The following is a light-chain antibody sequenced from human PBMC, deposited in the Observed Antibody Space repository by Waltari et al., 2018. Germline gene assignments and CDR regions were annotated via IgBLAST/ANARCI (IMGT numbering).Light chain of an antibody. J-gene: IGLJ2*01. V-gene: IGLV2-8*01. Sequence: QSALTQPPSASGSPGQSVTISCTGTSSDVGGYDYVSWYQHQPGQVPKILIYEVNKRPSGVPYRFSGFKSGNTASLTVSGLQAEDEADYYCSSYVVNNYVVFGRGTKLTVL. CDR1: SSDVGGYDY. CDR3: SSYVVNNYVV. CDR2: EVN.